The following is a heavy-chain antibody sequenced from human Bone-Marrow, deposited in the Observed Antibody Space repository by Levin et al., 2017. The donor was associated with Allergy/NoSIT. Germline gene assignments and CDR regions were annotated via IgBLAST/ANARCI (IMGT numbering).Heavy chain of an antibody. V-gene: IGHV3-30*18. CDR1: GFSFRSYG. D-gene: IGHD1-14*01. CDR3: AKDTKVGPPNQPNLPLYNWFDP. Sequence: GESLKISCAGSGFSFRSYGMHWVRQAPGKGLEWVAVISYDGSHEYYADSVKGRFSISRDNSKNTVYLQMNSLRADDTAVYYCAKDTKVGPPNQPNLPLYNWFDPWGQGTLVTVSS. CDR2: ISYDGSHE. J-gene: IGHJ5*02.